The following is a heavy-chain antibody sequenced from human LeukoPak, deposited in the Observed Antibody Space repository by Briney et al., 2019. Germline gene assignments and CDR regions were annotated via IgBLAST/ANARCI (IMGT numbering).Heavy chain of an antibody. CDR3: AGHDRWKYSYFDY. V-gene: IGHV4-34*01. J-gene: IGHJ4*02. Sequence: SETLSLTCAVYGGSFSGYYWSWIRQPPGKGLEWIGEINHSGSTNYNPSLKSRVTISVDTSKNQFSLKLSSVTAADTAVYYCAGHDRWKYSYFDYWGQGTLVTVSS. CDR2: INHSGST. CDR1: GGSFSGYY. D-gene: IGHD1-7*01.